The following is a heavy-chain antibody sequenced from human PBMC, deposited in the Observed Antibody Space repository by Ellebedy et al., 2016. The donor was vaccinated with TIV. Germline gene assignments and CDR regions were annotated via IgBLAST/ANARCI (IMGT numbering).Heavy chain of an antibody. CDR2: INHRGIT. Sequence: SETLSLTXEVDIPSFSGYYWAWVRQPPGKGLEWIGDINHRGITKYISSLKSRVIISLDTSKKQFSLNISSVTAADTAVYYCARGMGVAARGGAFDIWGQGTMVSVSS. CDR3: ARGMGVAARGGAFDI. J-gene: IGHJ3*02. CDR1: IPSFSGYY. V-gene: IGHV4-34*01. D-gene: IGHD6-13*01.